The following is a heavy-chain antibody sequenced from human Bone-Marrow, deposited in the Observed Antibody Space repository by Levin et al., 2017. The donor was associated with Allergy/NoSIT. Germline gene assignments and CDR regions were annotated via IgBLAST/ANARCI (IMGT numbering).Heavy chain of an antibody. Sequence: GGSLRLSCAASGFTFSNAWMSWVRQAPGKGLEWVGRIKSKTDGGTTDYAAPVKGRFTISRDDSKNTLYLQMNSLKTEDTAVYYCTAGITGTTFDYWGQGTLVTVSS. J-gene: IGHJ4*02. CDR3: TAGITGTTFDY. CDR1: GFTFSNAW. V-gene: IGHV3-15*01. CDR2: IKSKTDGGTT. D-gene: IGHD1-20*01.